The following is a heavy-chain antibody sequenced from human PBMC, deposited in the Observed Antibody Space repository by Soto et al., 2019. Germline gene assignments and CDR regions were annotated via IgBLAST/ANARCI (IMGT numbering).Heavy chain of an antibody. CDR1: GFTFRSYA. Sequence: EVQLLESGGGVVQPGGSLRVSGAASGFTFRSYAMCWVRQAPGKGLEWLSCLGGSGDSTYYADSVKGRFTISRDNSKNTVDLQMNSLRTEDTAVYYCVKRSGQSNGWGAFDIWGQGAMVTVSS. CDR2: LGGSGDST. D-gene: IGHD6-19*01. V-gene: IGHV3-23*01. J-gene: IGHJ3*02. CDR3: VKRSGQSNGWGAFDI.